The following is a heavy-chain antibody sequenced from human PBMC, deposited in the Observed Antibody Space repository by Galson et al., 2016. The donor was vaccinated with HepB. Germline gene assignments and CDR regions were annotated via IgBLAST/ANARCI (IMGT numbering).Heavy chain of an antibody. CDR1: GFTLSSFG. V-gene: IGHV3-30*18. J-gene: IGHJ4*02. D-gene: IGHD3-10*01. CDR3: AKSGGYYDSLDY. CDR2: ISLDGGNT. Sequence: SLRLSCAASGFTLSSFGLHWVRQAPGKGLEWIARISLDGGNTHYADSVKGRFIISRDNSKNTLHLQMNRLKVEDMAVYYCAKSGGYYDSLDYWGQGTLVSVSS.